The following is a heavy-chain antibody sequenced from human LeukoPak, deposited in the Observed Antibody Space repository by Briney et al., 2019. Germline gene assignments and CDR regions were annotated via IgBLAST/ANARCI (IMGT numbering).Heavy chain of an antibody. CDR3: LSAGYYDSSGDDAFDI. CDR1: GGTFSSYA. CDR2: IIPILGIA. D-gene: IGHD3-22*01. V-gene: IGHV1-69*04. J-gene: IGHJ3*02. Sequence: GASVKVSCKASGGTFSSYAISWVRQAPGQGLEWMGRIIPILGIANYAQKFQGRVTITADKSTSTAYMELSSLRSEDTAVYYCLSAGYYDSSGDDAFDIWGQGTMVTVSS.